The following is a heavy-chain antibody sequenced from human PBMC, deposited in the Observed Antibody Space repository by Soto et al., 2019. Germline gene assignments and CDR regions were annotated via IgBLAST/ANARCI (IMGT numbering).Heavy chain of an antibody. J-gene: IGHJ4*02. V-gene: IGHV5-51*01. D-gene: IGHD4-4*01. CDR2: IYPGDSDT. Sequence: PXXSLKISFKDSGFSFASSWICWVRQMPGKGLEWMGVIYPGDSDTRYSPSFQGQVTISADKSISTAYLQWSSLKASDTAMYYCARGDYRVLEFWGQGTLVTVSS. CDR1: GFSFASSW. CDR3: ARGDYRVLEF.